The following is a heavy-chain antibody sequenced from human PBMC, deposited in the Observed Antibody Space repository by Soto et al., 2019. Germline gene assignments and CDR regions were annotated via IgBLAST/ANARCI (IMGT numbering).Heavy chain of an antibody. CDR3: ATSRYSSGQGSSPYYLDV. V-gene: IGHV1-24*01. Sequence: ASLKVSCKVSAYTLTELSMHWVRQAPGKGLEWLGGFDPEDGETIYAQKFQGRVTMTEDTSTDTAYMELSSRRSEDTAVYYCATSRYSSGQGSSPYYLDVWGKGTRVTAPS. CDR2: FDPEDGET. J-gene: IGHJ6*03. CDR1: AYTLTELS. D-gene: IGHD3-10*01.